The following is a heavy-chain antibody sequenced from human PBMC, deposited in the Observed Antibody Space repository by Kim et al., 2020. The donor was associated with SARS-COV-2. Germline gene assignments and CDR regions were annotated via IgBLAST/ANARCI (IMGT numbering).Heavy chain of an antibody. Sequence: RVTISVDTSKNQFSLKLSSVTAADTAVYYCARPTRWETYYDFWSGYYFDYWGQGTLVTVSS. J-gene: IGHJ4*02. D-gene: IGHD3-3*01. CDR3: ARPTRWETYYDFWSGYYFDY. V-gene: IGHV4-39*01.